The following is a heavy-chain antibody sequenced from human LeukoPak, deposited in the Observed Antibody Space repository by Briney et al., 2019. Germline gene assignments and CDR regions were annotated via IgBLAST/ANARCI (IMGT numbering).Heavy chain of an antibody. V-gene: IGHV3-23*01. J-gene: IGHJ4*02. CDR3: AEPLRFLEWPHEGDY. CDR1: GFTFSSYA. Sequence: GGSLRLSCAASGFTFSSYAMSWVRQAPGKGLEWVSAISGSGGSTYYADSVKGRFTISRDNSKNTLYLQMNSLRAEDTAVYYCAEPLRFLEWPHEGDYWGQGTLATVSS. D-gene: IGHD3-3*01. CDR2: ISGSGGST.